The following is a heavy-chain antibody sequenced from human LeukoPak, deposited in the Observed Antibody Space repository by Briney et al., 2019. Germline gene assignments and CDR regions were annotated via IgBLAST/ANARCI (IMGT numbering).Heavy chain of an antibody. V-gene: IGHV3-48*01. J-gene: IGHJ4*02. D-gene: IGHD3-9*01. CDR2: ISSSSSTI. CDR3: ASTPSYDILTVDY. CDR1: GFTFSSYS. Sequence: GGSLRLSCAASGFTFSSYSMNWVRQAPGKWLEWVSYISSSSSTIYYADSVKGRFTISRDNAKNSLHLQMNSLRAEDTAVYYCASTPSYDILTVDYWGQGTLVTVSS.